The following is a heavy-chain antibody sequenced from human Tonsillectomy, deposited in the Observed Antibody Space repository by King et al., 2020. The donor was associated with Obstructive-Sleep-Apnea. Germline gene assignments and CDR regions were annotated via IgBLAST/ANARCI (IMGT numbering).Heavy chain of an antibody. CDR2: INSDASST. CDR1: GITFSSYW. V-gene: IGHV3-74*01. J-gene: IGHJ4*02. CDR3: VRRSGSGWLFDQ. D-gene: IGHD6-19*01. Sequence: VQLVESGGGLVQPGGSLRLSCAASGITFSSYWMHWVRQAPGKGLVWVSRINSDASSTSYAASGKGRFTISRDNAKNTLYLQMNSLRAEDTAVYYCVRRSGSGWLFDQWGQGTLVTVSS.